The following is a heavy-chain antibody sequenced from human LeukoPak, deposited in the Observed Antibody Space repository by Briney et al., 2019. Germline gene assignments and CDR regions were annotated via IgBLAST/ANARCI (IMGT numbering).Heavy chain of an antibody. CDR2: INHSGST. J-gene: IGHJ4*02. Sequence: SETLSLTCAVYGGSFSGYYWSWIRQPPGKGLEWIGEINHSGSTNYNPSLKSRVTISVDTSKNQFSLKLSSVTAADTAVYYCARHALEAGPFDYWGQGTLVSVSS. CDR3: ARHALEAGPFDY. D-gene: IGHD3-10*01. V-gene: IGHV4-34*01. CDR1: GGSFSGYY.